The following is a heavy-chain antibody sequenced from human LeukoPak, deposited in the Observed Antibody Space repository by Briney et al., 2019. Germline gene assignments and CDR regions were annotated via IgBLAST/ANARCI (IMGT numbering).Heavy chain of an antibody. Sequence: GASVKVSCKASGYTFTGYYMHWVRQAPGQGLEWMGWINPNSGGTNYAQKFRGRVTMTRDTSISTAYMELSRLRSDDTAVYYCARSRGYCSGGSCWLPLNYWGQGTLVTVSS. CDR1: GYTFTGYY. CDR3: ARSRGYCSGGSCWLPLNY. CDR2: INPNSGGT. D-gene: IGHD2-15*01. J-gene: IGHJ4*02. V-gene: IGHV1-2*02.